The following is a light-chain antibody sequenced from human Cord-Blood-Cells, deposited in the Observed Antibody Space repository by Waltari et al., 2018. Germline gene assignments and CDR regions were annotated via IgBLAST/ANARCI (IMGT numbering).Light chain of an antibody. CDR1: TSVSRN. J-gene: IGKJ4*01. Sequence: IVMTQSPATLSVSPGGRAPLPCRARTSVSRNLAWYQQKPGQAPRLLIYGASTRATGIPARFSGSGSGTEFTLTISSLQSEDFAVYYCQQYNNRPLTFGGGTKVEIK. V-gene: IGKV3-15*01. CDR2: GAS. CDR3: QQYNNRPLT.